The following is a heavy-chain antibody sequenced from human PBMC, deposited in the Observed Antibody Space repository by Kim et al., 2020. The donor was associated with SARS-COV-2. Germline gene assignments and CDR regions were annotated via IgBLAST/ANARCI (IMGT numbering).Heavy chain of an antibody. D-gene: IGHD1-26*01. CDR1: GGTFSSYA. Sequence: SVKVSCKASGGTFSSYAISWVRQAPGQGLEWMGGIIPIFGTANYAQKFQGRVTITADESTSTAYMELSSLRSEDTAVYYCSKGAWVKTDYYYYYGMDVWGQGTTVTVSS. J-gene: IGHJ6*02. CDR2: IIPIFGTA. CDR3: SKGAWVKTDYYYYYGMDV. V-gene: IGHV1-69*13.